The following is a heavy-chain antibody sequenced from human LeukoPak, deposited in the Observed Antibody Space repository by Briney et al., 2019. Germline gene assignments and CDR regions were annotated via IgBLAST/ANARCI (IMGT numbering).Heavy chain of an antibody. V-gene: IGHV3-49*03. D-gene: IGHD3-10*01. CDR3: TTAATRLMVRGVVKDWFDP. CDR1: GFTFGDYA. CDR2: IRSKAYGGTT. Sequence: GGSLRLSCTASGFTFGDYAMSWFRQAPGKGLEWVGFIRSKAYGGTTEYAASVKGRFTISRDDSKSIAYLQMNSLKTEDTAVYYCTTAATRLMVRGVVKDWFDPWGQGTLVTVSS. J-gene: IGHJ5*02.